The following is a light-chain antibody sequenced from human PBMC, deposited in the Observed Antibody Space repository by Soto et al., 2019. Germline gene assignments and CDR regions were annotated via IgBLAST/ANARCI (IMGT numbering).Light chain of an antibody. CDR3: ISYAGSNNFV. J-gene: IGLJ3*02. CDR2: EVT. Sequence: QSVLTQPPSASGSPGQSVTISCTGTSSDVGGYNYVSWYQQHPGKAPKLMIFEVTKRPSGVPDRFSGSKSGNTASLTVSGLQTEDEADYYCISYAGSNNFVFGGGTKVTVL. V-gene: IGLV2-8*01. CDR1: SSDVGGYNY.